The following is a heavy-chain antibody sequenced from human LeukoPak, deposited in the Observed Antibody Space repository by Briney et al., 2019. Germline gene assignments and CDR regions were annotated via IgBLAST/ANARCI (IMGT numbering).Heavy chain of an antibody. J-gene: IGHJ4*02. CDR1: GGTFSSYA. Sequence: ASVKVSCKASGGTFSSYAISWVRQAPGQGLEWMGGIIPIFGTANYAQKFQGRVTITTDESTSTAYMELSSLRSEDTAVYYCARGILAYYDSSGHPFDYWGQGTLVTVSS. CDR2: IIPIFGTA. CDR3: ARGILAYYDSSGHPFDY. D-gene: IGHD3-22*01. V-gene: IGHV1-69*05.